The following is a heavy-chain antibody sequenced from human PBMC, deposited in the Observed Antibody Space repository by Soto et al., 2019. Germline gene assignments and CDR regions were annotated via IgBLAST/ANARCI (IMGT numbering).Heavy chain of an antibody. D-gene: IGHD6-19*01. V-gene: IGHV1-3*01. Sequence: GASVKVSCKASGYTFTSYAMHWVRQAPGQRLEWMGWINAGNGNTKYSQKFQGRVTITRDTSASTAYMELSSLRSEDTAVYYRARAYHYSSGWAHWGQGTLVTVSS. J-gene: IGHJ4*02. CDR3: ARAYHYSSGWAH. CDR2: INAGNGNT. CDR1: GYTFTSYA.